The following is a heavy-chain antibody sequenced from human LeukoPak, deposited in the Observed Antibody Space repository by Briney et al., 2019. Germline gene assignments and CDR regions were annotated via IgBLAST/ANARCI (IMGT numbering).Heavy chain of an antibody. CDR1: GFFFSSYG. J-gene: IGHJ2*01. D-gene: IGHD6-19*01. CDR3: ARRVLWLVYWYFDL. Sequence: GGSLRLSCAASGFFFSSYGMHWVRQAPGQGLEWVAFIRYDGINKYYADSVKGRFTISRDNSKNTLYLQMGSLRPEDMAVYYCARRVLWLVYWYFDLWGRGTQVTVSS. V-gene: IGHV3-30*02. CDR2: IRYDGINK.